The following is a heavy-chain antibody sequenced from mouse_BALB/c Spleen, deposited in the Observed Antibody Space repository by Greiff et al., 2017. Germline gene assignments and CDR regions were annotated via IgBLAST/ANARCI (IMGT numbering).Heavy chain of an antibody. J-gene: IGHJ2*01. D-gene: IGHD2-10*01. CDR3: AAYYGNFDY. CDR2: INPSNGRT. V-gene: IGHV1S81*02. CDR1: GYTFTSYW. Sequence: QVQLQQSGAELVKPGASVKLSCKASGYTFTSYWMHWVKQRPGQGLEWIGEINPSNGRTNYNEKFKSKATLTVDKSSSTAYMQLSSLTSEDSAVYYCAAYYGNFDYWGQGTTLTFAS.